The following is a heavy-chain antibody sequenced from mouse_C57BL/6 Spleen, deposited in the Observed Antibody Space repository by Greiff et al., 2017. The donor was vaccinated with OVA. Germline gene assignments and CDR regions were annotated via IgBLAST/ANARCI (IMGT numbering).Heavy chain of an antibody. CDR2: IDPSDSYT. V-gene: IGHV1-50*01. CDR3: ARSDYGGVDY. Sequence: QVQLQQPGAELVKPGASVKLSCKASGYTFTSYWMQWVNQRPGQGLEWIGEIDPSDSYTNYNQKFKGKATLTVDTSSSTAYMQLSSLTSEDSAVYYCARSDYGGVDYWGQGTTLTVSS. J-gene: IGHJ2*01. D-gene: IGHD2-4*01. CDR1: GYTFTSYW.